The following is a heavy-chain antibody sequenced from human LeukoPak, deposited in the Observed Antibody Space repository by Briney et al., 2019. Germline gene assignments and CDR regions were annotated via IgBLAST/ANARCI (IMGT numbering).Heavy chain of an antibody. D-gene: IGHD3-10*01. CDR3: ARHDQGFGEPDDFDI. J-gene: IGHJ3*02. V-gene: IGHV4-4*02. CDR1: GGSISSSNW. CDR2: IYHSGST. Sequence: SETLSLTCAVSGGSISSSNWWNWVRQPPGKGLEWIGQIYHSGSTNYNPSLKTRVTISVDTSKNQFSLKLSSVTAADTAVYYCARHDQGFGEPDDFDIWGQGTMVTVSS.